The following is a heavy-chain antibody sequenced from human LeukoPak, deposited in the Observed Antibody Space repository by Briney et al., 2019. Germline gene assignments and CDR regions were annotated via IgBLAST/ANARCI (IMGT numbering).Heavy chain of an antibody. CDR3: ARNFDS. CDR2: ITRSGSNL. V-gene: IGHV3-21*01. J-gene: IGHJ4*02. CDR1: GLTFTSSD. Sequence: GGSLRLSCVASGLTFTSSDFNWIHQAPGKGLEWLSTITRSGSNLYYADSVKGRFTTSRDDAKDSVYLQMESLRVEDTAIYYCARNFDSWGQGTLVTVSS.